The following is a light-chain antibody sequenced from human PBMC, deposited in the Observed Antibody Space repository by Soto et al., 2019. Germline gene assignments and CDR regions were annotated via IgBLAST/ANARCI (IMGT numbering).Light chain of an antibody. Sequence: SSELTQPPSVSVAPGKTARITCGGNNIGSKSVHWYQQKPGQAPVLVIYYDSDRPSGIPERFSGSNSGNTATLTISRVEVGDEADYYCQVWDSSSDHAVFGGGTKLTVL. CDR1: NIGSKS. J-gene: IGLJ2*01. CDR2: YDS. CDR3: QVWDSSSDHAV. V-gene: IGLV3-21*04.